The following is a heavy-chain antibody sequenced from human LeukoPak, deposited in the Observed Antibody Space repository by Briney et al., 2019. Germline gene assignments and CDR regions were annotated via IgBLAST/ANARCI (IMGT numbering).Heavy chain of an antibody. CDR2: INPSGGST. V-gene: IGHV1-46*01. CDR1: GYTFTSYY. CDR3: ARVLYDFWSGYYEGAFDY. Sequence: ASVKVSCKASGYTFTSYYMHWVRQAPEQGLEWMGIINPSGGSTSYAQKFQGRVTMTRDTSTSTVYMELSSLRSEDTAVYYCARVLYDFWSGYYEGAFDYWGQGTLVTVSS. D-gene: IGHD3-3*01. J-gene: IGHJ4*02.